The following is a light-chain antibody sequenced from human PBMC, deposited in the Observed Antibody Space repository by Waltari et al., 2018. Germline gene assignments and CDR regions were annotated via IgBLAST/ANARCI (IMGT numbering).Light chain of an antibody. V-gene: IGKV1-17*01. CDR2: AAS. Sequence: DIQMTQSPSSLSASVGDRVTITCRASQGIRIDLGWYQQKPGKAPKSLIYAASRLQSGVPSRFSGSGSGTEFTLTISSLQPEDFATYYCLQHSNYPFTFGPGTKVDIK. J-gene: IGKJ3*01. CDR1: QGIRID. CDR3: LQHSNYPFT.